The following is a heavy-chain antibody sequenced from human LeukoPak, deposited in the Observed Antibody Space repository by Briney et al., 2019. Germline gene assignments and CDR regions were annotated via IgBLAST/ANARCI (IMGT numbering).Heavy chain of an antibody. J-gene: IGHJ5*02. CDR2: ISAYNGNT. D-gene: IGHD5-12*01. Sequence: GASVKVSCKASGYTFTSYGISWVRQAPGQGLEWMGWISAYNGNTNYAQKLQGRVTMTTDTSTSTAYMELSSLRSEDTAVYYCARGGSAGPRGNWFDPWGQGTLVTVSS. CDR1: GYTFTSYG. V-gene: IGHV1-18*01. CDR3: ARGGSAGPRGNWFDP.